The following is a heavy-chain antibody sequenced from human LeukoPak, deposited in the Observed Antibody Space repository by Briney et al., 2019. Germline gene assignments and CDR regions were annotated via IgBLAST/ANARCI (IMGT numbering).Heavy chain of an antibody. D-gene: IGHD6-19*01. CDR1: GFTVSSNY. CDR2: IYSGGST. J-gene: IGHJ3*02. Sequence: GGSLRLSCAASGFTVSSNYMSWVRQAPGKGLEWVSVIYSGGSTYYADSVKGRFTISRDNSKNTLYLQMNSLRAEDTAVYYCAKAPYSSGWYGVEAFDIWGQGTMVTVSS. CDR3: AKAPYSSGWYGVEAFDI. V-gene: IGHV3-53*01.